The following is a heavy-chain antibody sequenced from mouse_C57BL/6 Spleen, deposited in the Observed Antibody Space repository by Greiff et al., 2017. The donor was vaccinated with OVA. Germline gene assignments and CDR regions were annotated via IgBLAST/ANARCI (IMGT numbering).Heavy chain of an antibody. CDR2: IDPSDSYT. J-gene: IGHJ4*01. CDR3: ARLTGTGYYAMDY. D-gene: IGHD4-1*01. CDR1: GYTFTSYW. V-gene: IGHV1-69*01. Sequence: QVQLKQPGAELVMPGASVKLSCKASGYTFTSYWMHWVKQRPGQGLEWIGEIDPSDSYTNYNQKFKGKSTLTVDKSSSTAYMQLSSLTSEDSAVYYCARLTGTGYYAMDYWGQGTSVTVSS.